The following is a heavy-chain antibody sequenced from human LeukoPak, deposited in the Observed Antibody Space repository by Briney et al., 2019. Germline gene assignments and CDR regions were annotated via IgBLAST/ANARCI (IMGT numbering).Heavy chain of an antibody. D-gene: IGHD5-18*01. J-gene: IGHJ6*02. CDR2: IYYGGST. CDR3: ARGYSYVLYYGMDV. CDR1: GGSISSYY. Sequence: SETLSLTCTVSGGSISSYYWSWIRQPPGKGLEWIGCIYYGGSTNYNPSLKSRVTISVDTSKNQCSLKLSSVTAADTAVYYCARGYSYVLYYGMDVWGQGTTVTVSS. V-gene: IGHV4-59*01.